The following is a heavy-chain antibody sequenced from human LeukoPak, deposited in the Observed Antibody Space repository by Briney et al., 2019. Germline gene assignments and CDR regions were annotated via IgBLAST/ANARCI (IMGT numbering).Heavy chain of an antibody. V-gene: IGHV4-34*01. CDR1: GGSFSGYY. CDR2: INHSGST. CDR3: ARNGYGSGSSW. D-gene: IGHD3-10*01. Sequence: SETLSLTCAVYGGSFSGYYWSWIRQPPGKGLEWIGEINHSGSTNYNPSLKSRVTISVDTSKNQFSLKLTSVTAADTAVYYCARNGYGSGSSWWGQGTLVTASS. J-gene: IGHJ4*02.